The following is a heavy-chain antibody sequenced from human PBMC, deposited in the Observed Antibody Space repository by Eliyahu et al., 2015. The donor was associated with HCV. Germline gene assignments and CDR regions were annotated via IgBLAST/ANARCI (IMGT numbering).Heavy chain of an antibody. D-gene: IGHD6-13*01. V-gene: IGHV1-69*06. CDR2: IIPIFGTA. CDR3: ARDFGEGRGSSWYWFDP. J-gene: IGHJ5*02. Sequence: PGQGLEWMGGIIPIFGTANYAQKFQGRVTITADKSTSTAYMELSSLRSEDTAVYYCARDFGEGRGSSWYWFDPWGQGTLVTVSS.